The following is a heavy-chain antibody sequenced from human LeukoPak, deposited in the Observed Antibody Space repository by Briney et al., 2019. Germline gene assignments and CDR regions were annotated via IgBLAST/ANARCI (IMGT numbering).Heavy chain of an antibody. Sequence: ASVKVSCEASGYTFTNYYMHWVRQAPGQGLDWMGLINPNGGSTTYTQKFQGRVTMTRDTSTSTVYMQLSSLRSEDTAVYFCARAAGDSYGYRYYFDYWGQGTLVTVSS. D-gene: IGHD5-18*01. CDR3: ARAAGDSYGYRYYFDY. V-gene: IGHV1-46*01. J-gene: IGHJ4*02. CDR2: INPNGGST. CDR1: GYTFTNYY.